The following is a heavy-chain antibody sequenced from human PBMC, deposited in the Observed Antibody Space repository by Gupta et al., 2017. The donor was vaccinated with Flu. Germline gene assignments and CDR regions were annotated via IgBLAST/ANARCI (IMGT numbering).Heavy chain of an antibody. V-gene: IGHV3-33*01. J-gene: IGHJ5*02. CDR1: EFTFKTYG. CDR3: ARRGGGSYFGELDL. Sequence: QAQLVESGGGVVQPGTSLRLSCAASEFTFKTYGMHWVRQAPGKGLEWVAFIWYDGSNKYYADSVKGRFTVFIDNSKNMVFLQLNSLRGDDTAVYYCARRGGGSYFGELDLWGQRTMVIVS. CDR2: IWYDGSNK. D-gene: IGHD1-26*01.